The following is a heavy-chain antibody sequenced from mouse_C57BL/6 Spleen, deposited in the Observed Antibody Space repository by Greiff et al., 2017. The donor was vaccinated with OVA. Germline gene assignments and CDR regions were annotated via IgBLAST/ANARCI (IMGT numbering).Heavy chain of an antibody. Sequence: VHLVESGPGLVQPSQSLSITCTVSGFSLTSYGVHWVRQSPGKGLEWLGVIWRGGSTDYNAAFMSRLSITKDNSKSQVFFKMNSLQADDTAIYYCAKRGTGTGAMDYWGQGTSVTVSS. D-gene: IGHD4-1*01. V-gene: IGHV2-5*01. CDR3: AKRGTGTGAMDY. CDR1: GFSLTSYG. J-gene: IGHJ4*01. CDR2: IWRGGST.